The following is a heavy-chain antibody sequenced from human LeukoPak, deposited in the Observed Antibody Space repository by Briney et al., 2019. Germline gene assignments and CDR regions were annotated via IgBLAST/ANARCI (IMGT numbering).Heavy chain of an antibody. J-gene: IGHJ5*02. V-gene: IGHV3-33*06. CDR3: AKGDGDYAGFDP. D-gene: IGHD4-17*01. CDR1: GFTFSSYG. Sequence: QAGGSLRLSCAASGFTFSSYGMHWVRQAPGKGLEWVAVIWYDGSNKYYADSVKGRFTISRDNSKNTLYLQMDSLRAEDTAVFYCAKGDGDYAGFDPWGQGTLVTVSS. CDR2: IWYDGSNK.